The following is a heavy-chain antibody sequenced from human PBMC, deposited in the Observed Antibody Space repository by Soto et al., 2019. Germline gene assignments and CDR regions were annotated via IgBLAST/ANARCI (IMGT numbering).Heavy chain of an antibody. V-gene: IGHV4-4*02. J-gene: IGHJ4*02. Sequence: SETLSLTCAVSGGSISSGNWWSWARQSPGKELEWIGEIYHSGITNYNPSLKSRVTISVDNSENQLSLSLNSVTAADTAVYYCARNVRYYIDYWGQGTLVTVSS. CDR2: IYHSGIT. CDR1: GGSISSGNW. CDR3: ARNVRYYIDY.